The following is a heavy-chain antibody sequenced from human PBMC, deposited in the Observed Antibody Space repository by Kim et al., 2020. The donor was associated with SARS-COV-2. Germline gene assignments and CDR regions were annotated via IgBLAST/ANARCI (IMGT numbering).Heavy chain of an antibody. CDR3: ARGGGGTTVVTLGLGYYYYYGMDV. CDR2: INHSGST. J-gene: IGHJ6*02. V-gene: IGHV4-34*01. CDR1: GGSFSGYY. D-gene: IGHD4-17*01. Sequence: SETLSLTCAVYGGSFSGYYWSWIRQPPGKGLEWIGEINHSGSTNYNPSLKSRVTISVETSKNQFSLKLSSVTAADTAVYYCARGGGGTTVVTLGLGYYYYYGMDVWGQGTTVTVSS.